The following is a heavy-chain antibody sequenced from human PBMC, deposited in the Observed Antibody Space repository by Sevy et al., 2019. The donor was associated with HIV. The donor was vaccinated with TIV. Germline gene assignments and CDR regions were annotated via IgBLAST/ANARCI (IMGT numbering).Heavy chain of an antibody. Sequence: GGSLRLSCAASGFTFSSYAMSWVRQAPGKGLEWVSAISGTGGSTYYADSVKGRFTISRDNSKNTLYLQMNSLRAEDTAVYYCAKSDIVVVPASCIDYWGQGTLVTVSS. V-gene: IGHV3-23*01. CDR2: ISGTGGST. CDR3: AKSDIVVVPASCIDY. J-gene: IGHJ4*02. CDR1: GFTFSSYA. D-gene: IGHD2-2*01.